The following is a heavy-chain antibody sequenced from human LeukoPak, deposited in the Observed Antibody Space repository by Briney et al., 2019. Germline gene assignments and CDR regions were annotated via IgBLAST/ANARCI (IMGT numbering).Heavy chain of an antibody. CDR2: IYPGDSDT. D-gene: IGHD1-26*01. V-gene: IGHV5-51*01. CDR3: ARRSGSFQGDYNFDY. Sequence: HGESLKISCKGSGYIFTSYWIACVRQMPGKGLEWMGIIYPGDSDTRYSPSFQGPVTISADKSISTAYLQWSSLKASDTAMYYCARRSGSFQGDYNFDYWGQGTLVTVSS. J-gene: IGHJ4*02. CDR1: GYIFTSYW.